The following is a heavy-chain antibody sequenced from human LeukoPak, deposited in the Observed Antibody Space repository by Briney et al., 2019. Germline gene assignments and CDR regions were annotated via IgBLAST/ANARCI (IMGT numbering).Heavy chain of an antibody. V-gene: IGHV1-2*02. Sequence: GASVKVSCKASGYTFTGYYMHWVRQAPGQGLEWMGWINPNSGGTNYAQKFQGRVTMTRDTSISTAYMELSGLRSDDTAVYYCASTPTGWERKIFSPSGSSLYDYWGQGTLVTVSS. J-gene: IGHJ4*02. D-gene: IGHD1-26*01. CDR2: INPNSGGT. CDR3: ASTPTGWERKIFSPSGSSLYDY. CDR1: GYTFTGYY.